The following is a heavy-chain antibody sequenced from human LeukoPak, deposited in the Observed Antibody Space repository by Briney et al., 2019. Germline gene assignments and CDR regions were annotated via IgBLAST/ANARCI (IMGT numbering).Heavy chain of an antibody. CDR3: ARHNYDFWSGNNWFDP. D-gene: IGHD3-3*01. CDR1: GGSISSYY. Sequence: NPSETLSLTCTVSGGSISSYYWSWIRQPPGKGLEWIGYISDSGSTNYNPSLKSRVTMSVDTSKNQFSLKLSSVTAADPAVYYCARHNYDFWSGNNWFDPWGQGTLVTVSS. V-gene: IGHV4-59*01. J-gene: IGHJ5*02. CDR2: ISDSGST.